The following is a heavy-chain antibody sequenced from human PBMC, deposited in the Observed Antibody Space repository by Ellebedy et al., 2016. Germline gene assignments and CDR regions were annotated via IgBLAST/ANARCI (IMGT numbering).Heavy chain of an antibody. V-gene: IGHV4-4*07. CDR1: GGSISSYY. Sequence: SETLSLXXTVSGGSISSYYWSWIRQPAGKGLEWIGRIYTSGSTYYNPSLKSRVTISVDTSKNQFSLKLSSVTAADTAVYYCALEALYDSSGHDAFDIWGQGTMVTVSS. J-gene: IGHJ3*02. D-gene: IGHD3-22*01. CDR2: IYTSGST. CDR3: ALEALYDSSGHDAFDI.